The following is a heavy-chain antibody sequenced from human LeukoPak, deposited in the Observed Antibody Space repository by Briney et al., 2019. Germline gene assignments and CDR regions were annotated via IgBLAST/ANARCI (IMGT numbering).Heavy chain of an antibody. CDR1: GFSFSNYG. CDR3: AKGPMGYQLP. D-gene: IGHD2-2*01. Sequence: PGGSLRLSCAASGFSFSNYGMHWVRQAPGRGLEWVALMSYDGSNTYYADSVKGRFTISRDNSQNTLYLQMNSLRAEDTAVYYCAKGPMGYQLPWGQGTLVTVSS. J-gene: IGHJ1*01. CDR2: MSYDGSNT. V-gene: IGHV3-30*18.